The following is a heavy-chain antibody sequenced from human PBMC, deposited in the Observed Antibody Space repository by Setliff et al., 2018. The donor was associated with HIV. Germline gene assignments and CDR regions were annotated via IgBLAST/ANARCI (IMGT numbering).Heavy chain of an antibody. CDR1: GFTFSTYS. CDR2: ISSSSSSI. J-gene: IGHJ4*02. D-gene: IGHD2-2*01. Sequence: GGSLRLSCAASGFTFSTYSLNWVRQAPGKGLEWISCISSSSSSIYYADSVKGRFTISRDNAKNSLYLQMKSLRAEDTALYYCATDSPSFYWGQGTLITVSS. V-gene: IGHV3-48*01. CDR3: ATDSPSFY.